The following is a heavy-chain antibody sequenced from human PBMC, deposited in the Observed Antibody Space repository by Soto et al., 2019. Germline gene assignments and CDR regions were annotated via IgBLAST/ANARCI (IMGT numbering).Heavy chain of an antibody. Sequence: SVQFSCKTSGYTFTSYGISWVRQAPGQGLEWMGGIIPIFGTANYAQKFQGRVTITADESTSTAYMELSSLRSEDTAVYYCAREYCSGGSCARGWFDPWGQGTLVT. CDR2: IIPIFGTA. D-gene: IGHD2-15*01. J-gene: IGHJ5*02. V-gene: IGHV1-69*13. CDR3: AREYCSGGSCARGWFDP. CDR1: GYTFTSYG.